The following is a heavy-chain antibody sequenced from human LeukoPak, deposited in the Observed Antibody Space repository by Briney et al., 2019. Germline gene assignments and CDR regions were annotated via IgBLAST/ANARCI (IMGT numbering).Heavy chain of an antibody. CDR2: IYYSGST. V-gene: IGHV4-39*01. CDR3: ARQRSYYFDY. J-gene: IGHJ4*02. D-gene: IGHD3-16*02. Sequence: SETLSLTCTVSGGSISSSSYYWGWIRQPSGKGLEWIGSIYYSGSTYYNPSLKSRVTISVDTSKNQFSLKVSSVTAADTAVYYCARQRSYYFDYWGQGTLVTVSS. CDR1: GGSISSSSYY.